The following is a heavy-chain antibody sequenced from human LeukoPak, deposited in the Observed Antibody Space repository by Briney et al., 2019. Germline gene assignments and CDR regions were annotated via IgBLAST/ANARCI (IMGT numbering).Heavy chain of an antibody. D-gene: IGHD7-27*01. Sequence: SQTLSLTCAISGDSVSSNSAAWNWSGQSPSRGLEWLGRTYYRSKWYNDYAVSVRSRITINPDTSKNQFSLQLNSVTPEDTAVYYCARVGTNWGKEGFDYWGQGILVTVSS. CDR3: ARVGTNWGKEGFDY. CDR2: TYYRSKWYN. V-gene: IGHV6-1*01. CDR1: GDSVSSNSAA. J-gene: IGHJ4*02.